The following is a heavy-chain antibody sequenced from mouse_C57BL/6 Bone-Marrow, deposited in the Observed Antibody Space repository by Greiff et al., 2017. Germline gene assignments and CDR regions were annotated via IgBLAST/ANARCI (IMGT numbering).Heavy chain of an antibody. CDR2: MHPNGGSP. V-gene: IGHV1-64*01. CDR1: GYTFTNYW. D-gene: IGHD2-4*01. Sequence: QVQLKQPGAELVKPGASVKLSCKASGYTFTNYWMHWVKQRPGQGLEWIGMMHPNGGSPDYNEKFKSEATLSVDKSSRTAYMELSSLTSEDSAVYYCARSYDYDDYTMDYWGQGTSVTVYS. J-gene: IGHJ4*01. CDR3: ARSYDYDDYTMDY.